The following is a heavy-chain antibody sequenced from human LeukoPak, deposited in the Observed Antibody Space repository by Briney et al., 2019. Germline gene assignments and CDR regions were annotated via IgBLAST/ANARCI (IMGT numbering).Heavy chain of an antibody. CDR1: GYTLTELS. Sequence: ASVKVSCKVSGYTLTELSMHWVRQAPGKGLEWMGGFDPEDGETIYAQKFQGRVTMTEDTSTDTAYMELRSLRSDDTAVYYCARRDYDSSGYCDYWGQGTLVTVSS. D-gene: IGHD3-22*01. V-gene: IGHV1-24*01. CDR2: FDPEDGET. CDR3: ARRDYDSSGYCDY. J-gene: IGHJ4*02.